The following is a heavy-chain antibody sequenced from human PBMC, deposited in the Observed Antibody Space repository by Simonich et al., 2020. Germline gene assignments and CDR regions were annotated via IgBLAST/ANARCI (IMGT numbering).Heavy chain of an antibody. D-gene: IGHD6-6*01. J-gene: IGHJ2*01. CDR2: INPNRGGT. Sequence: QVQLVQSGAEVKKPGASVKVSCKASGYTFTGYCMHWVRQAPGKGLEWMGWINPNRGGTNYAQKFQGRVTMTRDTSISTAYMELSRLRSDDTAVYYCARVEYSSSGYFDLWGRGTLVTVSS. CDR1: GYTFTGYC. V-gene: IGHV1-2*02. CDR3: ARVEYSSSGYFDL.